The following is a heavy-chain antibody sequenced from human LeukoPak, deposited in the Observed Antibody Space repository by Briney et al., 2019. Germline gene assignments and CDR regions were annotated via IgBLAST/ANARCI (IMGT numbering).Heavy chain of an antibody. CDR2: IYSGGST. D-gene: IGHD3-22*01. CDR1: GFTVSSNY. Sequence: GGSLRLSCAASGFTVSSNYMSWVRQAPGKGLEWVSVIYSGGSTYYADSVKGRFTISRDNSKNTPYLQMNSLRAEDTAVYYCARAAYHDSSGPRLPYYYYYMDVWGKGTTVTISS. CDR3: ARAAYHDSSGPRLPYYYYYMDV. J-gene: IGHJ6*03. V-gene: IGHV3-53*01.